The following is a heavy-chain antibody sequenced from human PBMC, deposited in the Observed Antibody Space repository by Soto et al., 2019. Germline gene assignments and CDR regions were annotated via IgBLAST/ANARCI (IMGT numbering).Heavy chain of an antibody. D-gene: IGHD5-18*01. Sequence: QVQLVQSGAEVKKPGSSVKVSCKASGGTFSSCTISWVRQAPGQGLEWMGRIIPILGIANYAQKFQGRVTITADKSTSTAYMELSSLRSEDTAVYYCARERDTAGYYGMDVWGQGTTVTVSS. CDR1: GGTFSSCT. V-gene: IGHV1-69*08. CDR3: ARERDTAGYYGMDV. J-gene: IGHJ6*02. CDR2: IIPILGIA.